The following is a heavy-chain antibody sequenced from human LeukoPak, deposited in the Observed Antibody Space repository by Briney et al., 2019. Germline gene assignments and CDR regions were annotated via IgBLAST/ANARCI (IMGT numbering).Heavy chain of an antibody. CDR1: GFTVSSNY. J-gene: IGHJ3*02. D-gene: IGHD5-18*01. Sequence: PGGSLRLSCAASGFTVSSNYMSWVRQAPGKGLEWVSVIYSGGSTYYADSVKGRFTISRDNSKNTLYLQMNSLRAEDTAVYYCASEYSYSAFDIWGQGTMVTVSS. CDR2: IYSGGST. CDR3: ASEYSYSAFDI. V-gene: IGHV3-53*01.